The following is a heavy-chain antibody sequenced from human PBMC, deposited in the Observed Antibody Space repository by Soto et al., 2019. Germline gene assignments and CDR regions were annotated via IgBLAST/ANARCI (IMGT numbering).Heavy chain of an antibody. CDR1: GGTFSNYA. Sequence: QVQLVQSGAEVKKPGSSVKVSCKASGGTFSNYALISWLRQPPGQGLERMGGIIPIGATVTYAQKFQGRTTITADESTTTAYMDLGSLRSEDTAVYYCARDLLGFGYTYGAVWGQGTTVTVSS. CDR3: ARDLLGFGYTYGAV. V-gene: IGHV1-69*12. D-gene: IGHD3-10*01. J-gene: IGHJ6*01. CDR2: IIPIGATV.